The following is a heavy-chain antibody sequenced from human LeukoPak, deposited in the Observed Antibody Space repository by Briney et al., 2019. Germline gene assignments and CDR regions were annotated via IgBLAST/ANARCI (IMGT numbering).Heavy chain of an antibody. CDR1: GFTFSSYA. D-gene: IGHD2-8*01. V-gene: IGHV3-23*01. CDR2: ISGSGGST. CDR3: AKGLKPAMASRTNYFDY. Sequence: PGGSLCPVYAGSGFTFSSYAMNWDRQAPGKGLEWVSAISGSGGSTYYADSVEGRFTIFRDNSKNTLYLQMNSLRVEDTAVYYCAKGLKPAMASRTNYFDYWGHGIIVTVSS. J-gene: IGHJ4*03.